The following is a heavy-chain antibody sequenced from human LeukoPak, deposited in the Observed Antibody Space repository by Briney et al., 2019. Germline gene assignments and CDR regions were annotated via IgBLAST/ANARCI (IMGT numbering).Heavy chain of an antibody. CDR3: ARTSARGAQFDY. CDR2: IYSSGST. V-gene: IGHV4-4*07. D-gene: IGHD3-10*01. J-gene: IGHJ4*02. Sequence: PSETLSLTCSVSGVSISSYYWSWIRQPAGKGLEWIGRIYSSGSTNYNPSLKTRVTMSLDTSKNQFSLNLTTVSAADTAVYHCARTSARGAQFDYWGQGTLVTVSS. CDR1: GVSISSYY.